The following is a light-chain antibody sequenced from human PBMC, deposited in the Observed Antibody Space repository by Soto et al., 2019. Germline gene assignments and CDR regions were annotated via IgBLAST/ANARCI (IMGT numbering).Light chain of an antibody. J-gene: IGKJ3*01. V-gene: IGKV1-17*01. CDR1: QGVRNS. CDR2: EIS. CDR3: LQHSSYPFT. Sequence: DIQMTQSPSSLSASAGDSVTITCRASQGVRNSLDWYQQKPGKAPKRLIYEISSLQSGVPSRFSGTGSGTEFTLTISSLQPEDFAPYYCLQHSSYPFTVGPGTKVDSK.